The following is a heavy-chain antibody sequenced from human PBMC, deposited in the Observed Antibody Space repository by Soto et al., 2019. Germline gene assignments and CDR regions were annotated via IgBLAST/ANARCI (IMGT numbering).Heavy chain of an antibody. CDR1: GYTFTNYY. CDR3: ARLSIAARPPEFDY. CDR2: IIPSFGTT. Sequence: ASVKFSCKASGYTFTNYYINWMRQAPGQGLEWMGIIIPSFGTTNYAQNFQGRVTITTDESTSTAYMELSSLRSEDTAVYYCARLSIAARPPEFDYWGQGTLVTVSS. J-gene: IGHJ4*02. D-gene: IGHD6-6*01. V-gene: IGHV1-46*01.